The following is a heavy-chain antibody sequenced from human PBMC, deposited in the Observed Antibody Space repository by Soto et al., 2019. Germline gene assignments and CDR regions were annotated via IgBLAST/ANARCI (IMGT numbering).Heavy chain of an antibody. CDR3: AKDFKVSGSYYGSLNYYYGMDV. CDR1: GFTFSSYG. D-gene: IGHD3-10*01. Sequence: QVHLVESGGGVVQPGRSLRLSCAASGFTFSSYGMHWVRQAPGKGLEWVAIISYDGSLKYYADSVKGRITISRDNSKSALYLQMNSLRPEDTAVYYCAKDFKVSGSYYGSLNYYYGMDVWGQGTTVTVSS. J-gene: IGHJ6*02. V-gene: IGHV3-30*18. CDR2: ISYDGSLK.